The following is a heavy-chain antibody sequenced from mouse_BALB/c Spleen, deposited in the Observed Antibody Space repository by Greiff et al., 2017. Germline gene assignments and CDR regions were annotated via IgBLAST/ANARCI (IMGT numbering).Heavy chain of an antibody. V-gene: IGHV5-6-5*01. D-gene: IGHD3-1*01. CDR3: AGRGDDDWYFDV. J-gene: IGHJ1*01. CDR2: ISSGGST. Sequence: EVKLVESGGGLVKPGGSLKLSCAASGFTFSSYAMSWVRQTPEKRLEWVASISSGGSTYYQDSVKGRFTISRDNARNILYLQLSSLRSEDTAMYYCAGRGDDDWYFDVWGAGTTVTVSS. CDR1: GFTFSSYA.